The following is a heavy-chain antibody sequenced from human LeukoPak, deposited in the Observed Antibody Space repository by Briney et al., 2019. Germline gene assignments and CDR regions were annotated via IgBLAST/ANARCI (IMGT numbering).Heavy chain of an antibody. V-gene: IGHV3-11*04. CDR3: ARDRGIVGTTGYYYMDV. J-gene: IGHJ6*03. CDR1: GFTFSGYY. D-gene: IGHD1-26*01. CDR2: IGSTI. Sequence: GGSLRLSCAASGFTFSGYYMSWIRQAPGKGLEWVSYIGSTIYYADSVKGRFTISRDNAKNSLYLQMNSLRAEDTAVYYCARDRGIVGTTGYYYMDVWGKGTTVTVSS.